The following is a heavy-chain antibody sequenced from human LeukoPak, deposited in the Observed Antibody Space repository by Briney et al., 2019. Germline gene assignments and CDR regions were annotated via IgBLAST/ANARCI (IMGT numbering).Heavy chain of an antibody. J-gene: IGHJ3*02. Sequence: GGSLRLSCAASGFTVSSNEMSWVRQAPGKGLEWVSSISGGSTYYADSVKGRFTISRDNSKNTLYLQMNSLRAEDTAVYYCAKDLSSGWPDAFDIWGQGTMVTVSS. CDR1: GFTVSSNE. CDR3: AKDLSSGWPDAFDI. D-gene: IGHD6-19*01. V-gene: IGHV3-38-3*01. CDR2: ISGGST.